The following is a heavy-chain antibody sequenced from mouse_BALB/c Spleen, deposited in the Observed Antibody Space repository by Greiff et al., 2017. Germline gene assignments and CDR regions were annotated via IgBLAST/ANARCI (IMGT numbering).Heavy chain of an antibody. CDR1: GFTFSSYA. V-gene: IGHV5-6-5*01. J-gene: IGHJ1*01. CDR3: ARVPGWYFDV. Sequence: EVNVVESGGGLVKPGGSLKLSCAASGFTFSSYAMSWVRQTPEKRLEWVASISSGGSTYYPDSVKGRFTISRDNARNILYLQMSSLRSEDTAMYYCARVPGWYFDVWGAGTTVTVSS. CDR2: ISSGGST.